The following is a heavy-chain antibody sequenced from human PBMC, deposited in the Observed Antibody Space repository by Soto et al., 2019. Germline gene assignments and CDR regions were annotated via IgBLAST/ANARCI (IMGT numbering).Heavy chain of an antibody. V-gene: IGHV3-9*01. CDR3: AKDKAAVADSGYYYGMDV. CDR2: ISWNSGSI. J-gene: IGHJ6*02. CDR1: GFTFDDYA. D-gene: IGHD6-19*01. Sequence: SLRLSCAASGFTFDDYAMHWVRQAPGKGLEWVSGISWNSGSIGYADSVKGRFTISRDNAKNSLYLQMNSLRAEDTALYYCAKDKAAVADSGYYYGMDVWGQGTTVTVSS.